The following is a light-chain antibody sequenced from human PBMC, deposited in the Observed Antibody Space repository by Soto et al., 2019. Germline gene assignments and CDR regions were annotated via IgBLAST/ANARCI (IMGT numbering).Light chain of an antibody. CDR2: KAS. CDR3: QQDNSLWT. Sequence: DIQMTQSPSTLSASVGDRVTITCRASQSISSWLAWYQQKPGKAPKLLIYKASSLESGVPSRFSGSGSGTEFTLTSSSLQPDVFETYYCQQDNSLWTSGQGTKVEIK. J-gene: IGKJ1*01. V-gene: IGKV1-5*03. CDR1: QSISSW.